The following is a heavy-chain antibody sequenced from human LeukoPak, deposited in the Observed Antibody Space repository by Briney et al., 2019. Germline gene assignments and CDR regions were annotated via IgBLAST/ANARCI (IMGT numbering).Heavy chain of an antibody. J-gene: IGHJ4*02. D-gene: IGHD2-15*01. CDR1: GFSFSAYW. Sequence: GGSLRLSCAPSGFSFSAYWMTWVRQAPGTGLEWVANINPAGTETYYVDPVKGRFTISRDNAKNLLYLQMNSLRAEDTAVYYCARFGYVAAVDLWGQGTLVTVS. V-gene: IGHV3-7*01. CDR2: INPAGTET. CDR3: ARFGYVAAVDL.